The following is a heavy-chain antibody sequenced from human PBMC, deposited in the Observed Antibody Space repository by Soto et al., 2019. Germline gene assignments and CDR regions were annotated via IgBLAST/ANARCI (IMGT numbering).Heavy chain of an antibody. V-gene: IGHV3-30-3*01. J-gene: IGHJ3*01. Sequence: QVQLVESGGGVVQPGRSLRLSCAGSGFTFSRHAMHWVRQAPAKGLERVAVISNDGRIEHFADSVKGRFTISRDSSSNTLSLQMNSLRPEDTAVYYCARGRGYSGYDDAFDFWGQGTMVTVSS. CDR1: GFTFSRHA. CDR3: ARGRGYSGYDDAFDF. D-gene: IGHD5-12*01. CDR2: ISNDGRIE.